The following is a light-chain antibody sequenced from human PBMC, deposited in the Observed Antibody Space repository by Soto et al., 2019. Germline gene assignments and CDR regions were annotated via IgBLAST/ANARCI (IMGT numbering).Light chain of an antibody. V-gene: IGKV1-39*01. CDR1: QSISTY. J-gene: IGKJ1*01. Sequence: DIQMTQSPSSLSASIGDRVTITCRASQSISTYLNWYQHKPGKAPKLLIYAASSLQSGVPSRFSGSGSGTDFTLTISSLQPEDFATYDCQQSYSTLPTFGQGTKVEIK. CDR2: AAS. CDR3: QQSYSTLPT.